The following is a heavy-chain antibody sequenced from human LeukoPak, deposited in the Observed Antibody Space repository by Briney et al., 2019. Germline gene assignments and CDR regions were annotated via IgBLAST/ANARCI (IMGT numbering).Heavy chain of an antibody. CDR2: IQRGGSES. D-gene: IGHD1-26*01. CDR1: GFTFTDYW. V-gene: IGHV3-7*01. J-gene: IGHJ4*02. CDR3: ARVGTWELQRVFDY. Sequence: PGGSLRLSCAAPGFTFTDYWMAWVRQVPGKGLEWGANIQRGGSESYYVDSVKGRFTISRENAKNSLYLQMDSLRVEDTAVYYCARVGTWELQRVFDYWGQGTPVTVSS.